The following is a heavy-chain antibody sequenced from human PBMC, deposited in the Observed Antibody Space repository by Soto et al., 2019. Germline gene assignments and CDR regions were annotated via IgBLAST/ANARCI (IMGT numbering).Heavy chain of an antibody. D-gene: IGHD3-3*01. Sequence: EVQLVASGGGLVQPGGSLRLSCAASGFTFRRYWMSWVRQDAGKGLEWVASIKEDGSEKNYVDAVKGRFTISRDNAEDSLYLQMNSLRAEDTAMYYCASPRGIYEDGDYWGQGTLVTVSS. CDR3: ASPRGIYEDGDY. CDR2: IKEDGSEK. CDR1: GFTFRRYW. J-gene: IGHJ4*02. V-gene: IGHV3-7*01.